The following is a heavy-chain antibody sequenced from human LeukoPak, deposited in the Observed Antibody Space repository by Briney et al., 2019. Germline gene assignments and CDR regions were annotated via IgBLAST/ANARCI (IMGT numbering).Heavy chain of an antibody. CDR3: ARDRSSSGWHPNNWFDP. CDR2: ISSNGGST. J-gene: IGHJ5*02. V-gene: IGHV3-64*01. CDR1: GFTFSSYA. D-gene: IGHD6-19*01. Sequence: PGGSLRLSCAASGFTFSSYAMHWVRQAPGKGLEYVSAISSNGGSTYYANSVKGRFTISRDNSKNTLYLRMGSLRAEDMAVYYCARDRSSSGWHPNNWFDPWGQGTLVTVSS.